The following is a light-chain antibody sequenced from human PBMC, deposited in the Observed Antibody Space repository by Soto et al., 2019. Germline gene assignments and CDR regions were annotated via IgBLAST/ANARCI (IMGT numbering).Light chain of an antibody. CDR2: GAS. Sequence: EVVLSQSPGTLSLSPGESATLSCRASQIVNTFYLAWYQQKPGQAPRLLIYGASSRATGVPDRFSASGSATDSSLTIRRLEPEDSAVYYCQQFGSSVTFGQGTRLEIK. V-gene: IGKV3-20*01. CDR3: QQFGSSVT. J-gene: IGKJ5*01. CDR1: QIVNTFY.